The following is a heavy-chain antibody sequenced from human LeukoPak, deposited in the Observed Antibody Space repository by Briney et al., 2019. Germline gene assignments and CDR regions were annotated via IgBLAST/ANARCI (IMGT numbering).Heavy chain of an antibody. J-gene: IGHJ4*02. CDR3: ARGSVRFLEWTPFDY. D-gene: IGHD3-3*01. Sequence: ASVKVSCKASGYTFTSYGISWVRQAPGQGLEWMGWISAYNGNTNYAQKLQGRVTMTTDTSTSTAYMGLRSLRSDDTAVYYCARGSVRFLEWTPFDYWGQGTLVTVSS. CDR1: GYTFTSYG. V-gene: IGHV1-18*01. CDR2: ISAYNGNT.